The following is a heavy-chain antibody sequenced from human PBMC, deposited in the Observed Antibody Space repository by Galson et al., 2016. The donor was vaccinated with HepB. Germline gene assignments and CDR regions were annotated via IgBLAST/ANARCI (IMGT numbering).Heavy chain of an antibody. CDR2: IGGKATSYAT. J-gene: IGHJ4*02. CDR3: TKGYDGPKGVGGSN. V-gene: IGHV3-73*01. CDR1: GFTFSGSA. D-gene: IGHD5-12*01. Sequence: SLRLSCAASGFTFSGSAIHWVRQASGEGLEWIGRIGGKATSYATAYGPSVKGRFTISRDDSKNMAYLQMNSLITEDTALYYCTKGYDGPKGVGGSNWGQGRLVTVSS.